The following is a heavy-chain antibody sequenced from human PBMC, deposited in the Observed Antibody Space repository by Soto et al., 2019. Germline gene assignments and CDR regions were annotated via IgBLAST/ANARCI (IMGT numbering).Heavy chain of an antibody. D-gene: IGHD5-12*01. Sequence: SETLSLTCTVSGGSISSGDYYWSWIRQPPGKGLEWIGYIYYSGSTYYNPSLKSRVTISVDTSKNQFSLKLSSVTAADTAVYYCARDNRVHSGYDPYFDYWGQGTLVTVSS. J-gene: IGHJ4*02. CDR2: IYYSGST. CDR1: GGSISSGDYY. V-gene: IGHV4-30-4*01. CDR3: ARDNRVHSGYDPYFDY.